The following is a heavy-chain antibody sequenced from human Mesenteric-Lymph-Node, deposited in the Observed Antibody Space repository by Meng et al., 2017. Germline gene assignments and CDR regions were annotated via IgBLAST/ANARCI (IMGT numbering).Heavy chain of an antibody. V-gene: IGHV2-5*02. CDR3: GQLDSGGYSPFDN. CDR1: GFSLTTSGVG. J-gene: IGHJ4*02. D-gene: IGHD3-22*01. Sequence: QINLKVYGLTPVKPTQTPTLTFTFSGFSLTTSGVGVGWIRQPPGKALEWLALIYWDDDKRYRPSLKSRLTITKDTSKNQVVLTMINMDPVDTATYYCGQLDSGGYSPFDNWGQGMLVTVSS. CDR2: IYWDDDK.